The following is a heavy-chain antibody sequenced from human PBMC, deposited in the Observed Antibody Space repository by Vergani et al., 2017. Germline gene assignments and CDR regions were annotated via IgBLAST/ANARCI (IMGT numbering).Heavy chain of an antibody. D-gene: IGHD2-2*01. V-gene: IGHV1-18*01. Sequence: QVQLVQSGGEVKKPGASVKVSCKASGFTFTSNAISWVRQAPGQGLEWMGWIGAYNGNTNYVQKLQGRVTMTTDTSTNTAYMEVRSLRSDDTAMYYCARPVRLRCSSTACFEDYFNYWGQGTLVTVSS. CDR1: GFTFTSNA. CDR3: ARPVRLRCSSTACFEDYFNY. J-gene: IGHJ4*02. CDR2: IGAYNGNT.